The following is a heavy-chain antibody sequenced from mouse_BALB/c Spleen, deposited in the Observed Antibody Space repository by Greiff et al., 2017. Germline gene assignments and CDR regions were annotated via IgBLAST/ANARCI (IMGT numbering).Heavy chain of an antibody. V-gene: IGHV5-9-4*01. J-gene: IGHJ4*01. CDR1: GFTFSSYA. CDR2: ISSGGSYT. D-gene: IGHD2-14*01. CDR3: ARGSYYRYDGYAMDY. Sequence: DVQLVESGGGLVKPGGSLKLSCAASGFTFSSYAMSWVRQSPEKRLEWVAEISSGGSYTYYPDTVTGRFTISRDNAKNTLYLEMSSLRSEDTAMYYCARGSYYRYDGYAMDYWGQGTSVTVSS.